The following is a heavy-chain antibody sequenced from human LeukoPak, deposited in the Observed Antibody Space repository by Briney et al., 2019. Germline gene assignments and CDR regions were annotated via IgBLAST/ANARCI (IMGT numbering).Heavy chain of an antibody. CDR3: AKSNGYGLVDI. D-gene: IGHD3-10*01. J-gene: IGHJ3*02. Sequence: SETLSLTCTVSGYSISSGYYWGWIRQPPGKGLEWIGTIRHSGTTYYNPSLKSRVTISIDSSKNQFSLKLNSVTAADTAVYYCAKSNGYGLVDIWGQGTMVTVSS. CDR2: IRHSGTT. CDR1: GYSISSGYY. V-gene: IGHV4-38-2*02.